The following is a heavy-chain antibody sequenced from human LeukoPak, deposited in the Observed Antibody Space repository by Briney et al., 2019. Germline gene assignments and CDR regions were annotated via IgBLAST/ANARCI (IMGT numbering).Heavy chain of an antibody. Sequence: GGSLQISCQGSGYTFTTYWIGWGRQVPGKGLEWMGIIYPGDSDTRDSPSFQGQVTISADKSISTAYLQWSSLKASDTAIYYCARHLFPDYGDYADYWGQGTLVTVSS. CDR2: IYPGDSDT. D-gene: IGHD4-17*01. CDR3: ARHLFPDYGDYADY. CDR1: GYTFTTYW. J-gene: IGHJ4*02. V-gene: IGHV5-51*01.